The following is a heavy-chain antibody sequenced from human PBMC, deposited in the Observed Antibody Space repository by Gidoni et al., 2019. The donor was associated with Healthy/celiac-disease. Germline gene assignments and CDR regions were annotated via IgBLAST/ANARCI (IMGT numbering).Heavy chain of an antibody. CDR3: AKDGLIGCSGGSCYPTNWFDP. D-gene: IGHD2-15*01. Sequence: SYAMSLVRQAPGKGLEWVSAISGSGGSTYYADSVKGRFTISRDNSKNTLYLQMNSLRAEDTAVYYCAKDGLIGCSGGSCYPTNWFDPWGQGTLVTVSS. J-gene: IGHJ5*02. V-gene: IGHV3-23*01. CDR2: ISGSGGST. CDR1: SYA.